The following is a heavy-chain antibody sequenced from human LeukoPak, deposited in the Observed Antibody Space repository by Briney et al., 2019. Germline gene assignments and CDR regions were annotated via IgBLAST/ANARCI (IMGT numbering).Heavy chain of an antibody. J-gene: IGHJ6*04. CDR3: TTDWRVSTMVRGVIYYYYGMDV. D-gene: IGHD3-10*01. CDR2: IKSKTDGGTT. V-gene: IGHV3-15*01. Sequence: GGSLRLSCAASGFTFSNAWMSWVRQAPGKGLEWVGRIKSKTDGGTTDYAAPVKGRFTISRDDSKNTLYLQMNSLKTEDTAVYYCTTDWRVSTMVRGVIYYYYGMDVWGKGTTVTVSS. CDR1: GFTFSNAW.